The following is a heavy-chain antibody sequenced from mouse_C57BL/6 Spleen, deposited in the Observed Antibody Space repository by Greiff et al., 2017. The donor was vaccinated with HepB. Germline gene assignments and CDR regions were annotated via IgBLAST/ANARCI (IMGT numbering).Heavy chain of an antibody. D-gene: IGHD2-12*01. CDR2: INPGSGGT. Sequence: VQLQQSGAELVRPGTSVKVSCKASGYAFTNYLIEWVKQRPGQGLEWIGVINPGSGGTNYNEKFKGKATLTADKSSSTAYMQLSSLTSEDSAVYFCAREGAVYDGSSMDYWGQGTSVTVSS. V-gene: IGHV1-54*01. CDR1: GYAFTNYL. CDR3: AREGAVYDGSSMDY. J-gene: IGHJ4*01.